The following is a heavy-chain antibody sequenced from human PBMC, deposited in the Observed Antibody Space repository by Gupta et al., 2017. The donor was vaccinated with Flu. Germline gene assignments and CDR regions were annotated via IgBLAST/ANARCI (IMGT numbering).Heavy chain of an antibody. V-gene: IGHV3-74*03. Sequence: EMQLVESGGGLVKPGGSLRLPWAASGFTFSSSYLQWVRHAPGKWLGWVSRINPDGSSTTYAESVQGRFTISRNNAKNTLYLQMNSLGDDDTAVYYCATVTSGCWGQGTLVTVSS. CDR3: ATVTSGC. J-gene: IGHJ4*02. D-gene: IGHD4-17*01. CDR1: GFTFSSSY. CDR2: INPDGSST.